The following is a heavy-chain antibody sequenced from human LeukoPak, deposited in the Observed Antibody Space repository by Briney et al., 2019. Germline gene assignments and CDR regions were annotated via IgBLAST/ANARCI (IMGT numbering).Heavy chain of an antibody. CDR3: AKADSSSSVNGAFDI. D-gene: IGHD6-6*01. Sequence: PGGSLRLSCAASGFTFSSYSMNWVRQAPGKGLEWVSSISSSSSYIYYADSVKGRFTISRDNAKNSLYLQMNSLRAEDTALYYCAKADSSSSVNGAFDIWGQGTMVTVSS. CDR2: ISSSSSYI. J-gene: IGHJ3*02. CDR1: GFTFSSYS. V-gene: IGHV3-21*04.